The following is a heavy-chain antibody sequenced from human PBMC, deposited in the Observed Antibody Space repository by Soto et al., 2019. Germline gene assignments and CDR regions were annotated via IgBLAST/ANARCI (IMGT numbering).Heavy chain of an antibody. CDR3: VTRSSSSTFDY. D-gene: IGHD6-6*01. V-gene: IGHV3-23*01. J-gene: IGHJ4*02. CDR1: GFTFSSYA. Sequence: EVQLLESGGGLVQPGESLRLSCAASGFTFSSYAMSWVRQAPGKGLEWVSVISGSDDSTYYADSVKGRFTLSRDNSKNTLYLQMNSLRAEDTAVYYCVTRSSSSTFDYWGQGTLVTVSS. CDR2: ISGSDDST.